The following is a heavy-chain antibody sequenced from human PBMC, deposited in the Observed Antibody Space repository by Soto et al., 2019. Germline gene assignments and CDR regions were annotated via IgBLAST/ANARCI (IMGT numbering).Heavy chain of an antibody. D-gene: IGHD3-16*01. J-gene: IGHJ4*02. Sequence: LSLTFTVSGDSMATGGHYYNWIRQVPGKGLEWIGYVYYSGATHYTPSLRARATISRDTSKNQFSLRLISVTAADTALYYCARDKDLQPTVWGFWGQGIQVTVSS. CDR3: ARDKDLQPTVWGF. CDR1: GDSMATGGHY. CDR2: VYYSGAT. V-gene: IGHV4-31*03.